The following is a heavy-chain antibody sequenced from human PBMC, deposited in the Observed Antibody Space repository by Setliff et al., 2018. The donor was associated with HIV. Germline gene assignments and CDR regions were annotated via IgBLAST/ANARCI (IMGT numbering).Heavy chain of an antibody. J-gene: IGHJ4*02. CDR1: GGSISSSSYY. D-gene: IGHD6-19*01. V-gene: IGHV4-39*01. CDR3: ARRRGQKATGWYYFDF. Sequence: PSETLSLTCTVSGGSISSSSYYWGWIRQPPGKGLEWIGSIYYSGNTYYNPSLKSRVTISVDTSKRQFSLKLSSVTAGDSALYYCARRRGQKATGWYYFDFWGQGALVTVSS. CDR2: IYYSGNT.